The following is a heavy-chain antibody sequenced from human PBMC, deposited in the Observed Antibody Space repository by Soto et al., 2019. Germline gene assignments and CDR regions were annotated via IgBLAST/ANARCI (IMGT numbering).Heavy chain of an antibody. CDR3: TRGGYGYNFYY. CDR1: GFTFSGPA. Sequence: GSLRLSCAASGFTFSGPAMHWVRQASGRGLEWVGRIKPKTHSFATSYTASVKGRFTISRDDSKNAAYLQMNSLKTEDTAVYYCTRGGYGYNFYYWGQGTLVTVLL. CDR2: IKPKTHSFAT. D-gene: IGHD5-12*01. J-gene: IGHJ4*02. V-gene: IGHV3-73*01.